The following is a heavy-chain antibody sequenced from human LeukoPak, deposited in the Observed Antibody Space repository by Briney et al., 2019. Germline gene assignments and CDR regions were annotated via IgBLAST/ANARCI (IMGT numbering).Heavy chain of an antibody. Sequence: ASVKVSCKASGYTFTSYDINWVRQATGQGLEWMGWMNPNSGNTGYAQKFQGGVTMTRNTSISTAYMELSSLRSEDTAVYYCARGEIAAAGNEFDYWGQGTLVTVSS. J-gene: IGHJ4*02. CDR1: GYTFTSYD. V-gene: IGHV1-8*01. D-gene: IGHD6-13*01. CDR3: ARGEIAAAGNEFDY. CDR2: MNPNSGNT.